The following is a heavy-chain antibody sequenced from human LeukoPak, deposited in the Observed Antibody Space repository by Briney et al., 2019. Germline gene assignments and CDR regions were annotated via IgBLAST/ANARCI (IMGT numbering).Heavy chain of an antibody. V-gene: IGHV3-7*01. Sequence: GGSLRLSCAASGFTFNSYWMIWVRQAPGKGLEWVANINPDGSGKYYVDSVKGRFTISRDNAKKSLYLQMNSLRAEDAAVYYCARRGHGYGSPFDYWGQGTLVTVSS. J-gene: IGHJ4*02. CDR2: INPDGSGK. CDR3: ARRGHGYGSPFDY. D-gene: IGHD5-18*01. CDR1: GFTFNSYW.